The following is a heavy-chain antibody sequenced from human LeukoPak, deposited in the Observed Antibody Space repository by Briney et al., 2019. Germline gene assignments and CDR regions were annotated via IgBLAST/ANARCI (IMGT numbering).Heavy chain of an antibody. CDR3: ARQRADSSSWDDENWFDP. Sequence: PSETLSLTCTVSGGSISSYYWSWIRQAPGKGLEWIGYIYYSGSTNYNPSLKSRVTISVDTSKNQFSLKLSSVTAADTAVYYCARQRADSSSWDDENWFDPWGQGTLVTVSS. CDR1: GGSISSYY. D-gene: IGHD6-13*01. CDR2: IYYSGST. V-gene: IGHV4-59*08. J-gene: IGHJ5*02.